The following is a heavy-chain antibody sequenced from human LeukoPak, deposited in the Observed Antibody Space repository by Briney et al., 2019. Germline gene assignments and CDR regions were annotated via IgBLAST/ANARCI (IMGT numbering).Heavy chain of an antibody. J-gene: IGHJ4*02. CDR3: AKLFTVGGVDY. CDR1: GFTFSSHW. Sequence: GGSLRLSCAASGFTFSSHWMHWVRQAPGKGLVWVSRINSDGSSISYADSVKGRFTISRDNSKNTLYLQMNSLRAEDTAVYYCAKLFTVGGVDYWGQGTLVTVSS. CDR2: INSDGSSI. V-gene: IGHV3-74*01. D-gene: IGHD1-26*01.